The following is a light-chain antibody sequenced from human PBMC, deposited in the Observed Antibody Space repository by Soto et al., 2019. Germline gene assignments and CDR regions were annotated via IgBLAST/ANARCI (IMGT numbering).Light chain of an antibody. CDR2: GAS. Sequence: EIVLTQSPGTLSLSPGERATLSCGASQSLSSNSLAWYQQKPGQAPRLLIYGASSRATGIPDRFSGSGSGTDFTLTISRLEPYDFAVYYCQQYGSSPTFGQGTKLEIK. CDR1: QSLSSNS. V-gene: IGKV3-20*01. J-gene: IGKJ2*01. CDR3: QQYGSSPT.